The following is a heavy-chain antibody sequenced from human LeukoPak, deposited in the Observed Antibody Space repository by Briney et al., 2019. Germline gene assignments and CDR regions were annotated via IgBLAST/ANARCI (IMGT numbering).Heavy chain of an antibody. CDR1: GGSISSSNC. D-gene: IGHD4-23*01. J-gene: IGHJ3*02. CDR2: IYHSGRT. V-gene: IGHV4-4*02. Sequence: PSGTLSLTCAVSGGSISSSNCWSWVRQPPGKGLEWIGEIYHSGRTNYNPSLKSRVTISVDKSENQFSLKLSSVTAADTAVYYCARGGGTVEKSNAFDIWGQGTMVSVSS. CDR3: ARGGGTVEKSNAFDI.